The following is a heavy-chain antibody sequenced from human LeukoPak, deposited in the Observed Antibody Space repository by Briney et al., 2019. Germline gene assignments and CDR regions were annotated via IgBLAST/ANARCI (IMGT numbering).Heavy chain of an antibody. Sequence: PSETLSLTCTVSGGSISSGSYYWSWIRQPAGKGLEWIGRIYTSGSTNYNPSLKSRVTISVDTSKNQLSLKLSSVTAADTAVYYCARDPSHTAMVEDAFDIWGQGTMVTVSS. J-gene: IGHJ3*02. CDR3: ARDPSHTAMVEDAFDI. D-gene: IGHD5-18*01. CDR1: GGSISSGSYY. V-gene: IGHV4-61*02. CDR2: IYTSGST.